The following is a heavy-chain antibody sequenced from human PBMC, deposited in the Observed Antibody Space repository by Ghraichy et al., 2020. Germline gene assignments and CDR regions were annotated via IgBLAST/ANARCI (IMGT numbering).Heavy chain of an antibody. CDR3: AKMYSSSWYYGMDV. V-gene: IGHV3-23*01. Sequence: GESLNISCAASGFTFSSYAMTWVRQGPGKGLEWVSSISSDGYTAYYADSVKGRFPIFRDNSKNTLYLQMNSLRVEDTAVYYCAKMYSSSWYYGMDVWGQGTTVTVSS. J-gene: IGHJ6*02. CDR1: GFTFSSYA. D-gene: IGHD6-13*01. CDR2: ISSDGYTA.